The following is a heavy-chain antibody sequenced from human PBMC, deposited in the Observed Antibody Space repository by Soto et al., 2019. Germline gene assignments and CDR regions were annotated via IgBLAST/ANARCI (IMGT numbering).Heavy chain of an antibody. J-gene: IGHJ5*02. CDR2: IIPIFGTG. D-gene: IGHD5-18*01. CDR1: GGTFSSYA. V-gene: IGHV1-69*13. CDR3: ARAPDVDTAMAVRFDP. Sequence: SVKVSCKASGGTFSSYAISWVRQAPGQGLEWMGGIIPIFGTGNYAQKFQGRVTITADESTSTAYMELSSLRSEDTAVYYCARAPDVDTAMAVRFDPWGQGTLVTVSS.